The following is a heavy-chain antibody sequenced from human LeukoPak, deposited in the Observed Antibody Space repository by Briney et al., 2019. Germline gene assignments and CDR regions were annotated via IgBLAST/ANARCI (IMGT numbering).Heavy chain of an antibody. J-gene: IGHJ4*02. Sequence: PGGSLRLSCATSGFTVSSNYMSWVRQAPGKGLEWVSVIYSGGSTYYADSVKGRFTISRDNSKNTLYLQMNSLRAEDTAVYYCASPVITFGGVIDWGQGTLVTVSS. CDR3: ASPVITFGGVID. CDR2: IYSGGST. V-gene: IGHV3-66*01. CDR1: GFTVSSNY. D-gene: IGHD3-16*01.